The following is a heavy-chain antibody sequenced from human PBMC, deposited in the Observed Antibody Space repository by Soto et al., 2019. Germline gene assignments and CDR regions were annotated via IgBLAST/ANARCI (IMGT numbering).Heavy chain of an antibody. V-gene: IGHV4-39*01. Sequence: SETLSLTCTVSGGSISSSSYYWGWIRQPPGKGLEWIGSIYYSGSTYYNPSRKSRVTISVDTSKNQFSLKLSSVTAADTAVYYCVEQLVEYYYYGMDVWGQGTTVTVSS. CDR2: IYYSGST. J-gene: IGHJ6*02. CDR1: GGSISSSSYY. CDR3: VEQLVEYYYYGMDV. D-gene: IGHD6-6*01.